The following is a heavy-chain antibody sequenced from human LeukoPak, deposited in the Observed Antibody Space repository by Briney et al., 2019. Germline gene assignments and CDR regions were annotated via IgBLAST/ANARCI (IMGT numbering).Heavy chain of an antibody. CDR3: ASRTDCTSTNCPSAFDL. Sequence: GGSLRLSCAASGFTFSRYVMHWVRQAPGKGLEYVSAISHNGLSTYYVDSVKGRFTISRDNSKNLLYLHMGRLRVEDLAVYYCASRTDCTSTNCPSAFDLWGQGTMVIVSS. CDR2: ISHNGLST. V-gene: IGHV3-64*02. J-gene: IGHJ3*01. CDR1: GFTFSRYV. D-gene: IGHD2-2*01.